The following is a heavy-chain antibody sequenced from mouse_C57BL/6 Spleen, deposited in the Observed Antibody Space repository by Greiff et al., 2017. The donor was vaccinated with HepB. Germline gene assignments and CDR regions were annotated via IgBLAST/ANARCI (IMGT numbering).Heavy chain of an antibody. CDR3: ARSSYYYGRYFDV. CDR1: GFTFTDYY. CDR2: IRNKANGYTT. D-gene: IGHD1-1*01. Sequence: EVQGVESGGGLVQPGGSLSLSCAASGFTFTDYYMSWVRQPPGKALEWLGFIRNKANGYTTEYSASVKGRFTISRDNSQSILYLQMNALRAEDSATYYCARSSYYYGRYFDVWGTGTTVTVSS. J-gene: IGHJ1*03. V-gene: IGHV7-3*01.